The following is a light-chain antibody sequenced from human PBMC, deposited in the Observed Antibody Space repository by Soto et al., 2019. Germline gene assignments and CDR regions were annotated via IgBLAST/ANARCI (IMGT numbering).Light chain of an antibody. Sequence: EILMTQSPATLSVSPGDSATLSCRASRSVSSSYLAWYQQKPGQAPRLLIYGASTRATGIPARFSGSGSGTEFTLTISSLQSEDFAVYYCQQYNNWPTFGQGTKVDIK. CDR2: GAS. V-gene: IGKV3-15*01. CDR3: QQYNNWPT. J-gene: IGKJ1*01. CDR1: RSVSSSY.